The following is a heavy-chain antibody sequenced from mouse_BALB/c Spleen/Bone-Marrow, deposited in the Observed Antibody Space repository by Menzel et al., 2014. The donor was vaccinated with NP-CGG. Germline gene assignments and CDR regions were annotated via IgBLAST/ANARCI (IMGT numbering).Heavy chain of an antibody. CDR2: ISSGGSYT. D-gene: IGHD2-3*01. V-gene: IGHV5-9-3*01. CDR3: ARHDGYYAMDY. CDR1: GFTFSSYA. J-gene: IGHJ4*01. Sequence: VQLKESGGGLVKPGGSLKLSCAASGFTFSSYAMSWVRQTPEKRLEWVATISSGGSYTYYPDSVKGRFTISRDNAKNTLYLQMSSLRSEDTAMYYCARHDGYYAMDYWGQGTSVTVSA.